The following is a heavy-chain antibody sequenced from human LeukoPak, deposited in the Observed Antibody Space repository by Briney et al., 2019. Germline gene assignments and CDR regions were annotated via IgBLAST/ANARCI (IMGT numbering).Heavy chain of an antibody. CDR2: IKSSNT. CDR1: GASVSSDRFY. V-gene: IGHV4-61*02. CDR3: ARVPDWTYVPDY. J-gene: IGHJ4*02. Sequence: SETLSLTCTVSGASVSSDRFYWTWVRQPAWKGLEWIGRIKSSNTNYNPSLKSRVSISLDTSTNEFSLKLSSLTAADTAVYYCARVPDWTYVPDYWGQGTLVTVSS. D-gene: IGHD3-16*01.